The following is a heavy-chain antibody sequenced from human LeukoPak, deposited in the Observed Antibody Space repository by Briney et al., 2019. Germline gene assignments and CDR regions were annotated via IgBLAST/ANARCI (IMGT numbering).Heavy chain of an antibody. V-gene: IGHV3-20*04. D-gene: IGHD4-17*01. J-gene: IGHJ4*02. CDR2: INWNGGST. CDR1: GFTFDDYG. Sequence: GGSLRLSCAASGFTFDDYGMTWVRQAPGKGLEWVSGINWNGGSTGYADSVKGRFTISRDNAKNSLYLQMNSLRVEDTAFYYCARDDFGDYRGLGNYWGQGTLVTVST. CDR3: ARDDFGDYRGLGNY.